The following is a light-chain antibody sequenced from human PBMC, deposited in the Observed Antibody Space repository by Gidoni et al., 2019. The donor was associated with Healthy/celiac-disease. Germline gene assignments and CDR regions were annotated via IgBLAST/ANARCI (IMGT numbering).Light chain of an antibody. CDR1: SSNIGSNT. CDR2: SNN. J-gene: IGLJ3*02. Sequence: VLTQPPAASGTPGQRVTISCSGSSSNIGSNTVNWYQQLPGTAPKLLIYSNNQRPSGVPDRFSGSKSGTSASLAISGLQSEDEADYYCAAWDDSLNGLWVFGGGTKLTVL. CDR3: AAWDDSLNGLWV. V-gene: IGLV1-44*01.